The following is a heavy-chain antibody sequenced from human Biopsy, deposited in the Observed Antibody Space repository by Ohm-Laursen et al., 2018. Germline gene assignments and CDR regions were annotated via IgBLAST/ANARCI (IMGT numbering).Heavy chain of an antibody. D-gene: IGHD5-24*01. Sequence: PSETLSLTCTVSGGSLSSYSWSWIRQPAGKGLEWIGQIYTSGITNYNPSLKSRVTMSVDTSKNKFSLRVSSVTAADTAVYYCARGGNGYNYVTPGTWFDPWGRGTPVTVSS. CDR2: IYTSGIT. J-gene: IGHJ5*02. V-gene: IGHV4-4*07. CDR3: ARGGNGYNYVTPGTWFDP. CDR1: GGSLSSYS.